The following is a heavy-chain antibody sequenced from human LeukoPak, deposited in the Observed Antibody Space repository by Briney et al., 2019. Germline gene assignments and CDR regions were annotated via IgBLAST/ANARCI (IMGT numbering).Heavy chain of an antibody. Sequence: ASVKVSCKTSGYTFTSYYIHWVRQAPGQGLEWMGIINPSGGSTSYAQEFQGRVTMTRDTSTSTVYMYLSSLRSEDTAVYYCARDSLYGVVDYWGQGTLVTVSS. D-gene: IGHD4-17*01. V-gene: IGHV1-46*01. J-gene: IGHJ4*02. CDR1: GYTFTSYY. CDR2: INPSGGST. CDR3: ARDSLYGVVDY.